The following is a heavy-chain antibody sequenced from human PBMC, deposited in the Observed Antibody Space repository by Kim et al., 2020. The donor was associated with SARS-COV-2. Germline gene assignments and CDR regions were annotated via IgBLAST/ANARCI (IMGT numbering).Heavy chain of an antibody. V-gene: IGHV3-7*04. CDR1: GFTFSSYW. Sequence: GGSLRLSCAASGFTFSSYWMSWVRQAPGKGLEWVANIKQDGSEEYYVDSVKGRFTISRDNAKNSLYLQMNSLRAEDTAVFYCARGDGEGYNDFWSGYYAPLVDWGQGTLVTVSS. J-gene: IGHJ4*02. CDR2: IKQDGSEE. D-gene: IGHD3-3*01. CDR3: ARGDGEGYNDFWSGYYAPLVD.